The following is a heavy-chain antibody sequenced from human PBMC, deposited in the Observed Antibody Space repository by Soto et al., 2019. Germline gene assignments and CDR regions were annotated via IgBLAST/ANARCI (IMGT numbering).Heavy chain of an antibody. CDR3: ARIPRYSFPTSDDLDS. CDR2: ITPIYPTT. CDR1: GGTFYTYT. D-gene: IGHD5-18*01. Sequence: QVQLVQSGAEVRKPGSSVQVSCKSSGGTFYTYTFSWVRQAPVQGLEWLGSITPIYPTTNYAEKSQGRLTVTADGSTNTAYIELNSLTSEDTAVYYCARIPRYSFPTSDDLDSWGQGTLVTVSS. V-gene: IGHV1-69*15. J-gene: IGHJ4*02.